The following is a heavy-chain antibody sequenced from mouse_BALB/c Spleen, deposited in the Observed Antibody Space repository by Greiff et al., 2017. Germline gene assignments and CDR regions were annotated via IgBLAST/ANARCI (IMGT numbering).Heavy chain of an antibody. CDR3: AREIITTATYAMDY. D-gene: IGHD1-2*01. CDR1: GFTFSSYG. J-gene: IGHJ4*01. V-gene: IGHV5-6-3*01. CDR2: INSNGGST. Sequence: EVQGVESGGGLVQPGGSLKLSCAASGFTFSSYGMSWVRQTPDKRLELVATINSNGGSTYYPDSVKGRFTISRDNAKNTLYLQMSSLKSEDTAMYYCAREIITTATYAMDYWGQGTSVTVSS.